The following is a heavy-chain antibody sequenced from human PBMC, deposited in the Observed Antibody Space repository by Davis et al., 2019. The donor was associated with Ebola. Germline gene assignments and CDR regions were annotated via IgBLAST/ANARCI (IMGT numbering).Heavy chain of an antibody. D-gene: IGHD4-17*01. CDR3: ARPGDYGDYFDY. CDR2: INHSGST. CDR1: GGSFSGYY. Sequence: PSETLSLTCAVYGGSFSGYYWSWIRQPPGKGLEWIGEINHSGSTNYNPSLKSRVTISVDTSKNQFSLKLSSVTAADTAVYYCARPGDYGDYFDYWGQGTLVTVSS. V-gene: IGHV4-34*01. J-gene: IGHJ4*02.